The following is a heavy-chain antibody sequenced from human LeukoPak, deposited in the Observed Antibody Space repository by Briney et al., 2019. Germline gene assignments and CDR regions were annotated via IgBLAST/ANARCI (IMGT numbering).Heavy chain of an antibody. CDR1: GYTFTSYG. D-gene: IGHD3-10*01. V-gene: IGHV1-18*01. J-gene: IGHJ5*02. CDR3: ARDKFTYYYGSGSYWFDP. CDR2: INAYNGNT. Sequence: ASVKVSCKASGYTFTSYGISWVRQAPGQGLEWMGWINAYNGNTNYAQKLQGRVTMTTDTSTSTAYMELRSLRSDDTAVYYCARDKFTYYYGSGSYWFDPWGQGTLVTVSS.